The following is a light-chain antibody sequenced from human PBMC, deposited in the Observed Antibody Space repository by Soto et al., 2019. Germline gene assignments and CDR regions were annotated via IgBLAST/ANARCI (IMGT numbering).Light chain of an antibody. CDR3: SSFTSSSPLYV. Sequence: QSVLTQPASVSGSPGQSITISCTGTSSDVGGYNYVSWYQQHPGKAPKLMIYDVTNRPSGVSNRFSGSKSGNTASLTISGLQAEDDAYYYCSSFTSSSPLYVFGTGTKLTVL. CDR2: DVT. CDR1: SSDVGGYNY. J-gene: IGLJ1*01. V-gene: IGLV2-14*01.